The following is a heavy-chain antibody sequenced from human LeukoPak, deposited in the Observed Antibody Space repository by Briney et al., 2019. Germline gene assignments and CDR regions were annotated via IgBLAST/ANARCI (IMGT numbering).Heavy chain of an antibody. V-gene: IGHV3-66*01. D-gene: IGHD2-15*01. CDR2: IYSGGST. CDR1: GFTVSSNY. CDR3: GTARVVFDI. Sequence: PGGSLRLSCAASGFTVSSNYMTWVRQAPGKGLEWVSVIYSGGSTYYTDSVKGRFTISRDNSKNTLYLQMNNLRAEDTAVYYCGTARVVFDIWGQGTMVTVSS. J-gene: IGHJ3*02.